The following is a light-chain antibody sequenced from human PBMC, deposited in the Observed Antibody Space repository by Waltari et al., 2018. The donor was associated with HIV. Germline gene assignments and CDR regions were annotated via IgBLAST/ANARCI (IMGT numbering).Light chain of an antibody. CDR1: QSISSW. CDR2: KAS. J-gene: IGKJ2*01. Sequence: DIQMTQSPSTLSASVGDRVTITCRASQSISSWLAWYQQKPGKAPKLLIYKASSLESGVPSRFSGSGSGTEFTLTISSLQPDDFATYYCQQYNSYHTFGQGTKL. CDR3: QQYNSYHT. V-gene: IGKV1-5*03.